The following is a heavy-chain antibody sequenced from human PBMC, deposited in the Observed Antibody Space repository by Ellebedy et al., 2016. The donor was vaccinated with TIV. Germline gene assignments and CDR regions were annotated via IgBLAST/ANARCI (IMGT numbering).Heavy chain of an antibody. J-gene: IGHJ4*02. V-gene: IGHV1-18*04. Sequence: AASVKVSCKASGHTFTSDGFGWVRQAPGQGLEWMGWINTYNGNTNYAKSFHGRVTMTTDTSTNPAYLDLRSLRPDDTAVYYCARGITGPVDLGYWGQGTLVTVSS. D-gene: IGHD1-1*01. CDR3: ARGITGPVDLGY. CDR1: GHTFTSDG. CDR2: INTYNGNT.